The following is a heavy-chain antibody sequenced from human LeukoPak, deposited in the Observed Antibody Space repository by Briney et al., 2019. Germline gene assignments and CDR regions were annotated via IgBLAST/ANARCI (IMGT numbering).Heavy chain of an antibody. Sequence: GGSLRLSCAASGFTFSNYAMSWVRHAPGEGLEWVSAISGSGGSTYYADSVKGRFTISRDNSKNTLYLQMNSLRAEDTAVYFCAKGLRYSYDWVCDFWGQGTLVTVSS. CDR2: ISGSGGST. J-gene: IGHJ4*02. V-gene: IGHV3-23*01. D-gene: IGHD5-18*01. CDR3: AKGLRYSYDWVCDF. CDR1: GFTFSNYA.